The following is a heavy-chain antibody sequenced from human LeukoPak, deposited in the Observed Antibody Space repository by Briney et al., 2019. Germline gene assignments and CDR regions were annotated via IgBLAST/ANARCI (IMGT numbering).Heavy chain of an antibody. D-gene: IGHD1-1*01. CDR2: INSDGSST. CDR1: GFTFSSYW. CDR3: ARVGPTGTAFDY. Sequence: GGSLRLSCAASGFTFSSYWVHWVRQAPGKGLVWVSRINSDGSSTSYADSVKGRFTISRDNAKNTLYLQMNSLRAEDTAVYYCARVGPTGTAFDYWGQGTLVTVSS. V-gene: IGHV3-74*01. J-gene: IGHJ4*02.